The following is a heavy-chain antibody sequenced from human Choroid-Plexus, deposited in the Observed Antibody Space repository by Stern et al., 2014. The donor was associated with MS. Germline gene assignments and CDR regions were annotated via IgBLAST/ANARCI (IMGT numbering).Heavy chain of an antibody. CDR1: GFTFGSCA. J-gene: IGHJ5*02. Sequence: VQLVESGGGVVQPGRPLRLSCVASGFTFGSCAMHWVRQAPGKGLEWVGGVSHDGSYNIYADSVKGRFTISRDNSQNALYMQMSSLRPEDTAVYYCAKDRQYLTYFFDHWGQGSLVTVSS. D-gene: IGHD2/OR15-2a*01. CDR2: VSHDGSYN. V-gene: IGHV3-30*18. CDR3: AKDRQYLTYFFDH.